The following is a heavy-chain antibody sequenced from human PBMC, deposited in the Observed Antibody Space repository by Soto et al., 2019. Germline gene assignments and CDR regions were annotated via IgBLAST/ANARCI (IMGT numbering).Heavy chain of an antibody. V-gene: IGHV1-69*13. Sequence: SVKVSCKASGGTFSSYAISWVRQAPGQGLEWMGGIIPIFGTANYAQKFQGRVTITADESTSTAYMELSSLRSEDTAVYYCARANREVHSSRIYYYYYGMDVWGQGTTVTV. CDR2: IIPIFGTA. CDR1: GGTFSSYA. J-gene: IGHJ6*02. CDR3: ARANREVHSSRIYYYYYGMDV. D-gene: IGHD6-13*01.